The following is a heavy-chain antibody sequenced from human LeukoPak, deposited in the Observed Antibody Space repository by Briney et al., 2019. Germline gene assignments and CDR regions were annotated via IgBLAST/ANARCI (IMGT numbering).Heavy chain of an antibody. D-gene: IGHD2-8*02. Sequence: PGGSLRLSCAASGFTFSSYTMNWVRQAPGKGLEWVSSISSSSSSMHYADSVEGRFTISRDNAKNSLYLQMNSLRAEDTAVYYCLRGGVRDYWGQGTLVTVSS. J-gene: IGHJ4*02. CDR3: LRGGVRDY. CDR1: GFTFSSYT. CDR2: ISSSSSSM. V-gene: IGHV3-21*01.